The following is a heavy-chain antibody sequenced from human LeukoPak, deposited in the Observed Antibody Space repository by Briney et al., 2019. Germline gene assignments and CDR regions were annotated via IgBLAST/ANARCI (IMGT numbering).Heavy chain of an antibody. CDR1: GGSISSGSYY. D-gene: IGHD3-22*01. CDR3: ASGADSSNYFLYY. J-gene: IGHJ4*02. V-gene: IGHV4-61*02. CDR2: IYASGIT. Sequence: SETLSLTCTVSGGSISSGSYYWHWIRQPAGTGLEWIGRIYASGITNYHPSPKSRVAISVDTPKNQFSLRLSSVTAADTAVYYCASGADSSNYFLYYWGQGTLVTVSS.